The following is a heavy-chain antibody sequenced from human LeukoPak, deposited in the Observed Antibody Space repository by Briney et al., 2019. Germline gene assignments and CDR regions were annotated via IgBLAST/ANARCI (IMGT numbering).Heavy chain of an antibody. Sequence: PSETLSLTCTVSGGSISSSSYYWGWIRQPPGKGLQWIGSIYYSGITYYNPSLKSRVTISVDTSKNQFSLKVRSVTAADTAVYYCVRSEYSTFLDYWGQGTLVTVSS. CDR1: GGSISSSSYY. J-gene: IGHJ4*02. V-gene: IGHV4-39*07. CDR2: IYYSGIT. CDR3: VRSEYSTFLDY. D-gene: IGHD6-6*01.